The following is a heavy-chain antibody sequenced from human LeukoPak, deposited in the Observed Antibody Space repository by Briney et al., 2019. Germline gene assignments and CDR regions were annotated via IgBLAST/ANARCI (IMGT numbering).Heavy chain of an antibody. CDR1: GGSISSHY. D-gene: IGHD3-10*01. CDR3: ARYSITMVRGVITYYFDY. Sequence: SETLSLTCTVSGGSISSHYWSWIRQPPGKGLEWIGYIYYSGSTNYNPSPKSRVTISVDTSKNQFSLKLSSVTAADTAVYYCARYSITMVRGVITYYFDYWGQGTLVTVSS. J-gene: IGHJ4*02. V-gene: IGHV4-59*11. CDR2: IYYSGST.